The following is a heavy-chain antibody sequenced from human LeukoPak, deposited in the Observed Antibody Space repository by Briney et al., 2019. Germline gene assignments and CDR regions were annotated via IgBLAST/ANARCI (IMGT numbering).Heavy chain of an antibody. CDR3: ARTPEAYSSSWYCVDY. D-gene: IGHD6-13*01. Sequence: SQTLSLTCAISGDSVSSNSAAWNWIRQSPSRGLEWLGRTYYRSKWYNDYAVSVKSRITINPDTSKNQFSLQLNSVTPEDTAVYYCARTPEAYSSSWYCVDYWCQGTLVTVSS. J-gene: IGHJ4*02. V-gene: IGHV6-1*01. CDR1: GDSVSSNSAA. CDR2: TYYRSKWYN.